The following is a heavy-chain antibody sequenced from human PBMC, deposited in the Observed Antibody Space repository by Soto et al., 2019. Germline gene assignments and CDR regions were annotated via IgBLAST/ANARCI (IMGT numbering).Heavy chain of an antibody. J-gene: IGHJ6*02. CDR3: ARGGSEGGLDV. Sequence: PSETLSLTCTGSGASISTYDWTWIRQAPGKGLEWIGYLYYSGNTNYNPSLKSRVTMSVDTSKNHFYLTLTSATAADTAVYFCARGGSEGGLDVWGQGTTVT. D-gene: IGHD3-10*01. CDR2: LYYSGNT. V-gene: IGHV4-59*01. CDR1: GASISTYD.